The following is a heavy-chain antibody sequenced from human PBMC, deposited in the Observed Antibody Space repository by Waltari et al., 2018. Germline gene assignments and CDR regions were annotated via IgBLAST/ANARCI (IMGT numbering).Heavy chain of an antibody. CDR1: GYSISSGYY. CDR3: ARHQGVTYYYGSGSYEASVAFDY. Sequence: QVQLQESGPGLVKPSETLSLTCAVSGYSISSGYYWGWIRQPPGKGLEWIGSIYHSGSTYYNPSLKSRVTISVDTSKNQFSLKLSSVTAADTAVYYCARHQGVTYYYGSGSYEASVAFDYWGQGTLVTVSS. D-gene: IGHD3-10*01. CDR2: IYHSGST. V-gene: IGHV4-38-2*01. J-gene: IGHJ4*02.